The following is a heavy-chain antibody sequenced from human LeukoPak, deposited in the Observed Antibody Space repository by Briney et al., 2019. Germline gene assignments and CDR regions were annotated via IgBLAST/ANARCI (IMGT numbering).Heavy chain of an antibody. CDR2: ISWNSGSI. CDR1: GFTFDDYA. V-gene: IGHV3-9*01. J-gene: IGHJ6*03. CDR3: ARKEVDTAMDQGGYYYYYYYMDV. Sequence: PGGSLRLSCAASGFTFDDYAMHWVRQAPGKGLEWVSGISWNSGSIGYADSVKGRFTISRDNAKNSLYLQMNSLRAEDTAVYYCARKEVDTAMDQGGYYYYYYYMDVWGKGTTVTVSS. D-gene: IGHD5-18*01.